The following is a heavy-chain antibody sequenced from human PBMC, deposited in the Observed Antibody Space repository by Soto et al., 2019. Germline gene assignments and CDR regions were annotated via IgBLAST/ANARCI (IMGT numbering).Heavy chain of an antibody. Sequence: QVTLKESGPVLVKPTETLTLTCTVSGFSLSNARMGVSWIRQPPGKALEWLAHIFSNDEKSYSTSLKSRLTISNDTSKSQVVLTMTNMDPVDTATYYCARPTGCGYSYGSYNWFDPWGQGTLVTVSS. V-gene: IGHV2-26*01. J-gene: IGHJ5*02. CDR2: IFSNDEK. CDR3: ARPTGCGYSYGSYNWFDP. CDR1: GFSLSNARMG. D-gene: IGHD5-18*01.